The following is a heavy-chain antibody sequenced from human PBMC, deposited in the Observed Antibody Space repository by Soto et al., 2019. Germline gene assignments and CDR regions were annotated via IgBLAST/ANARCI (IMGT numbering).Heavy chain of an antibody. CDR3: TRRGRQSANWCDP. Sequence: QVQLVQSGADVKTPGSSVKVSCKASGGTFNSFSIDWVRQAPGQGLEWMGGIIPMSGRPNYAQRFQGRVTFSADKSTNTVYMEVNSLTYEDTAVYYCTRRGRQSANWCDPWGQGTLVTVSS. V-gene: IGHV1-69*06. CDR2: IIPMSGRP. J-gene: IGHJ5*02. CDR1: GGTFNSFS.